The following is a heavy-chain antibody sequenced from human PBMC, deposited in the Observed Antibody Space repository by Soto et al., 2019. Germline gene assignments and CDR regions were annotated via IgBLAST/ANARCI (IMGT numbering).Heavy chain of an antibody. CDR2: LYYTGRT. Sequence: QLQLQESGPGLVKPSETLSLTCTVSGGSISSGTYYWGWIRPPPGKGLEWIGSLYYTGRTYYSPSLKSRVTIAVDTSKNHFSLNLTSVTAADTAVYYCARRLARGVIGWFDPWGQGTLVTVSS. D-gene: IGHD3-10*01. J-gene: IGHJ5*02. CDR3: ARRLARGVIGWFDP. V-gene: IGHV4-39*02. CDR1: GGSISSGTYY.